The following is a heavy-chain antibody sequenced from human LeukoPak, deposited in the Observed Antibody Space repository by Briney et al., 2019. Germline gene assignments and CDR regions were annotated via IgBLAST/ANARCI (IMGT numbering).Heavy chain of an antibody. CDR2: IYTSGST. CDR1: GGSISSYY. Sequence: PSETLSLTCTVSGGSISSYYWNWIRQPAGKGLEWIGHIYTSGSTNYNPSLKSRVTMSVDTSKNQFSLKLSSVTAADTAVYYCARRQDYYDSIYFDYWGQGTLVTVSS. D-gene: IGHD3-22*01. J-gene: IGHJ4*02. V-gene: IGHV4-4*07. CDR3: ARRQDYYDSIYFDY.